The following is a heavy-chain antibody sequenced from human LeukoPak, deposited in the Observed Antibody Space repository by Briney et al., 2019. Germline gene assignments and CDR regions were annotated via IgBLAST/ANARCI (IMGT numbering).Heavy chain of an antibody. CDR3: ARVKAARIYYYYMDV. V-gene: IGHV3-21*01. Sequence: GGSLRLSCAASGFTFSSYSMNWVRQAPGKGREWVSSISSSSSYIYYADSAKGRFTISRDNAKNSLYLQMNSLRAEDTTVYYCARVKAARIYYYYMDVSGKGTMVTVSS. D-gene: IGHD6-6*01. CDR2: ISSSSSYI. CDR1: GFTFSSYS. J-gene: IGHJ6*03.